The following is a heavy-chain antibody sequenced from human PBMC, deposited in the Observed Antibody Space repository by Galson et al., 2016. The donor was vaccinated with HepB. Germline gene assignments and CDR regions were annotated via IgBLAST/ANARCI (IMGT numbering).Heavy chain of an antibody. CDR1: ADTFTSFG. J-gene: IGHJ4*02. V-gene: IGHV1-18*01. CDR2: ISSYNGNT. CDR3: AGGGASFSFDY. Sequence: SVKVSCKASADTFTSFGFNWVRQAPGQGLEWMGWISSYNGNTNYAQMLQGRVTMTTDTSTSTAYMELRSLRSDDTAVYYCAGGGASFSFDYWGQGTLVTVSS.